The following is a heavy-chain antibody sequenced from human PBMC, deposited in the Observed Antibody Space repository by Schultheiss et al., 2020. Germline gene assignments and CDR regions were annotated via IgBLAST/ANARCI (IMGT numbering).Heavy chain of an antibody. J-gene: IGHJ4*02. D-gene: IGHD5-12*01. CDR3: AKQPDIVATMEYFDY. Sequence: ASVKVSCKASGYTFTGYYMHWVRQAPGQGLEWMGWINPNSGGTNYAQKFQGRVTMTRDTSISTAYMELSRLRSDDTAVYYCAKQPDIVATMEYFDYWGQGTLVTGSS. CDR1: GYTFTGYY. V-gene: IGHV1-2*02. CDR2: INPNSGGT.